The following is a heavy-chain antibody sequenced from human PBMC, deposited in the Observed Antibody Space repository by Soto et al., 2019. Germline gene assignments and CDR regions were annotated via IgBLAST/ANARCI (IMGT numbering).Heavy chain of an antibody. V-gene: IGHV1-69*01. Sequence: QVQLVQSGAEVKKPGSSVKVSCKASGGTFSSYAISWVRQAPGQGLEWMGGIIPIFGTANYAQKFQGRVTITADDSTSTAYMELSSLRSEDTAVYYCASHEYYYDSSGYYTSIYYFDYWGQGTLVTVSS. CDR2: IIPIFGTA. CDR3: ASHEYYYDSSGYYTSIYYFDY. J-gene: IGHJ4*02. D-gene: IGHD3-22*01. CDR1: GGTFSSYA.